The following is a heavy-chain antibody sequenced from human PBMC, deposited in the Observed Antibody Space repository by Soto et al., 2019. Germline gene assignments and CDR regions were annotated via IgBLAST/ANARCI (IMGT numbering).Heavy chain of an antibody. CDR3: ASRGCCSMDV. D-gene: IGHD3-10*01. Sequence: ASVKVSCKASGYTFTSYDINWVRQATGQGLEWMGTIYPGGTNIAYAQKFQGRVTMTKDTSTTTVYMELNSLTSEDTAVYYCASRGCCSMDVWGQGTTVTVSS. V-gene: IGHV1-46*01. CDR2: IYPGGTNI. CDR1: GYTFTSYD. J-gene: IGHJ6*02.